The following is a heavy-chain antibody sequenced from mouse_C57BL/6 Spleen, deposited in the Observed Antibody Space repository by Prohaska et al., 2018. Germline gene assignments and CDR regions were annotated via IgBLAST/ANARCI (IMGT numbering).Heavy chain of an antibody. CDR3: ASPNWDWYFDV. J-gene: IGHJ1*03. CDR2: INPDSSTI. D-gene: IGHD4-1*01. Sequence: EVKLLQSGGGLVQPGGSLKLSCAASGIDFSRYWMSWVRRAPGKGLEWIGEINPDSSTIISAPSLKVKVIISRDNAKNTLYLQMSKVRSEDTALYYCASPNWDWYFDVWGTGTTVTVSS. CDR1: GIDFSRYW. V-gene: IGHV4-1*01.